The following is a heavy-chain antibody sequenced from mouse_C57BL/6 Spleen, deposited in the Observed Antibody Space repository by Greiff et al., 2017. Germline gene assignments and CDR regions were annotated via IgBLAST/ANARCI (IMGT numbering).Heavy chain of an antibody. CDR3: ARATVVATGYFDV. D-gene: IGHD1-1*01. CDR2: ISSGSSTI. CDR1: GFTFSDYG. Sequence: DVKLVESGGGLVKPGGSLKLSCAASGFTFSDYGMHWVRRAPEKGLGGVAYISSGSSTIYYAGTVHGRFTISRDNAKNTLFLQMTILRSEDTAMYYGARATVVATGYFDVWGTGTTVTVSS. J-gene: IGHJ1*03. V-gene: IGHV5-17*01.